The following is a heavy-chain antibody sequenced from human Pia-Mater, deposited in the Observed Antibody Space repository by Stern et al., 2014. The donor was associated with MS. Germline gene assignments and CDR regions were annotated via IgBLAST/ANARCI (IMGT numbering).Heavy chain of an antibody. Sequence: EVQLLESGGGLVQPGGSLRLSCVASGFSFSSYAMSWVRQAPGEGVVWVSTISGSGNSTFYADFVKGRFTISRGNSKNTLYLQLNSPRAEDTAVYYCAKTKPFGGYFFDSWGQGSLVTVSS. V-gene: IGHV3-23*01. D-gene: IGHD3-9*01. J-gene: IGHJ4*02. CDR2: ISGSGNST. CDR3: AKTKPFGGYFFDS. CDR1: GFSFSSYA.